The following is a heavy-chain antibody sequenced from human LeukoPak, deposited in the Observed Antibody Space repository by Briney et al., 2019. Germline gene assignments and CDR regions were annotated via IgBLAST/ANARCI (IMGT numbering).Heavy chain of an antibody. J-gene: IGHJ4*02. Sequence: SSQTLSLTCTVSGGSISSGGYYWSWIRQHPGKGLEWIGYIYYSGSTYYNPSLKSRVTISVDTSKNQFSLKLSSVTAADTAVCYCARGGYYYDSSGLDYWGQGTLVTVSS. CDR3: ARGGYYYDSSGLDY. CDR2: IYYSGST. V-gene: IGHV4-31*03. CDR1: GGSISSGGYY. D-gene: IGHD3-22*01.